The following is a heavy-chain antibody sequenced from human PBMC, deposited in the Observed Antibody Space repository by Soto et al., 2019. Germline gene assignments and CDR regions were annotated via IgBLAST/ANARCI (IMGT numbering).Heavy chain of an antibody. CDR2: INTHNGHT. V-gene: IGHV1-18*04. D-gene: IGHD2-2*02. CDR3: ARTDTWAY. J-gene: IGHJ4*02. Sequence: QVQLVQSGAEVKKPGASVKVSCKTSGYTFTDYSMNWVRQAPGQRLEWMGWINTHNGHTQYSQRFDDRVTMTTDPSTSTAYMELKGLRSDDTAVYYCARTDTWAYWGQGTLVTVSS. CDR1: GYTFTDYS.